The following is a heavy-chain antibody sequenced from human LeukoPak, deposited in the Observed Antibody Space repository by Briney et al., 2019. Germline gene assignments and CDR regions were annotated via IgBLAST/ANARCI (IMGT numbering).Heavy chain of an antibody. J-gene: IGHJ4*02. CDR1: GGSISNYY. Sequence: SETLSLTCTVSGGSISNYYWSWIRQPAGKGLEWIGRIYSSGSTNYNPSLKSRVTMSVDTSKNQFTLKLSSVTAADTAVYYCARHAENGYDRFDNWGQGTLVTVSS. CDR3: ARHAENGYDRFDN. D-gene: IGHD5-12*01. V-gene: IGHV4-4*07. CDR2: IYSSGST.